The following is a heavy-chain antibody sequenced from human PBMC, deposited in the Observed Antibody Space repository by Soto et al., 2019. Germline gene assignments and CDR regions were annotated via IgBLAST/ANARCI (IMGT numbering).Heavy chain of an antibody. CDR2: LSGSGGSI. V-gene: IGHV3-9*01. CDR1: GFTFDDYA. CDR3: AKDKGFWSGYPNVAFDI. J-gene: IGHJ3*02. Sequence: PGGSLRLSCAASGFTFDDYAMAWVRQRPGKGLEWVSGLSGSGGSIGYADSVRGRFTISRDNSKSSLFLQMNNLRAEDTAVYFCAKDKGFWSGYPNVAFDIRGQGPIGT. D-gene: IGHD3-3*01.